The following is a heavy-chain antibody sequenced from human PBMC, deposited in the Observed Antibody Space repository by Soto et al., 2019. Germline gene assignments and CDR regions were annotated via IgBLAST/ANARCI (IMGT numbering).Heavy chain of an antibody. CDR1: GGSISSGDYY. CDR2: ISYSGST. Sequence: PSETLSLTCTVSGGSISSGDYYWTWIRQPPGKGLEWIGYISYSGSTYCNPSLKSRVTISVDTSKNQFSLNLSSVTAADTAVYYCASRFDRGKSGSSSWYHFDYWGQGTLVTVSS. V-gene: IGHV4-30-4*01. J-gene: IGHJ4*02. CDR3: ASRFDRGKSGSSSWYHFDY. D-gene: IGHD6-13*01.